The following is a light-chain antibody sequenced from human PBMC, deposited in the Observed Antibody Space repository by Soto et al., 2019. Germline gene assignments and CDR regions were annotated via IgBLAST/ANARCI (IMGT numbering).Light chain of an antibody. CDR1: NLGNKY. J-gene: IGLJ1*01. V-gene: IGLV3-1*01. CDR3: QAWDSRTYV. CDR2: EDG. Sequence: SYELTQPPSVSVSPGQTVSITCSAENLGNKYVCRYQLKAGQSPVLVISEDGKRPSGIPERFSGSNSGNTATLTISGSQATDEADYYCQAWDSRTYVFGTGTKLTVL.